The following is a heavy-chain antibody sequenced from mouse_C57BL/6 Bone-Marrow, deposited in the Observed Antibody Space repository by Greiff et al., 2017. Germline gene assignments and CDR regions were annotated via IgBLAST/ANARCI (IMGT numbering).Heavy chain of an antibody. J-gene: IGHJ2*01. D-gene: IGHD2-5*01. Sequence: QVQLKESGAELVKPGASVKISCKASGYAFSSYWMNWVKQRPGKGLEWIGQIYPGDGDTNYNGKFKGKATLTADKSSSTAYMQLSSLTSEDSAVYFCARFYSKGYFDYWGQGTTLTVSS. CDR1: GYAFSSYW. V-gene: IGHV1-80*01. CDR3: ARFYSKGYFDY. CDR2: IYPGDGDT.